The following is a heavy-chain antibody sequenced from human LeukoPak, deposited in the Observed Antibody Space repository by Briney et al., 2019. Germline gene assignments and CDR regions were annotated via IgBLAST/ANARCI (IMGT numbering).Heavy chain of an antibody. CDR2: INPNSGDT. J-gene: IGHJ4*02. Sequence: ASVKVSCKASGYTFTGYHLHWVRQAPGHGLEWMGRINPNSGDTIYAQKFQGRVTMTRDTSISTAYMELSRLRSDDTAVYYCVRDYCSSTSCLFDYWGQGTLVTVSS. V-gene: IGHV1-2*06. D-gene: IGHD2-2*01. CDR3: VRDYCSSTSCLFDY. CDR1: GYTFTGYH.